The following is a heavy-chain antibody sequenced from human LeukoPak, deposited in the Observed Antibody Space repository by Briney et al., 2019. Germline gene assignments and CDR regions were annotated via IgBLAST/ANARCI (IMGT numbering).Heavy chain of an antibody. CDR2: IYYSGST. CDR3: ARLVGYSSGWYSEYYFDY. CDR1: GGSISSGGYY. J-gene: IGHJ4*02. V-gene: IGHV4-31*03. Sequence: PSETLFLTCTVSGGSISSGGYYWSWIRQHPGKGLEWIGYIYYSGSTYYNPSLKSRVTISVDTSKNQFSLKLSSVTAADTAVYYCARLVGYSSGWYSEYYFDYWGQGTLVTVSS. D-gene: IGHD6-19*01.